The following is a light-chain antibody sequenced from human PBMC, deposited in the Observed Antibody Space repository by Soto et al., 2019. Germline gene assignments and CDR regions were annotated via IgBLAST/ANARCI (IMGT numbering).Light chain of an antibody. Sequence: QSALTQPASVSGSPGQSITISCTGTSHDIGGYKYVSWYQQHPGKAPKLMIYEVSNRPSGVSNRFSGSKSGNTASLTISGLQTEDEADYYCCAYTSTSALYVFGTGTKLT. CDR2: EVS. J-gene: IGLJ1*01. V-gene: IGLV2-14*01. CDR3: CAYTSTSALYV. CDR1: SHDIGGYKY.